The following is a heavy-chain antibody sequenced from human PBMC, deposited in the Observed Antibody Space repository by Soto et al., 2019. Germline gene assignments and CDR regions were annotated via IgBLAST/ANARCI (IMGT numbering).Heavy chain of an antibody. CDR2: ITSDGSST. CDR3: ARDSVNWNVMDV. J-gene: IGHJ6*02. Sequence: EVQLVESGGGLVQPGGSLRLSCAASGFTFSSQWMHWVRKAPGKGLVWVSRITSDGSSTTYADSVKGRFTISRDNAKNTLYLQMNSLRAEDTAVYYCARDSVNWNVMDVWGQGTTVTVSS. V-gene: IGHV3-74*01. CDR1: GFTFSSQW. D-gene: IGHD1-1*01.